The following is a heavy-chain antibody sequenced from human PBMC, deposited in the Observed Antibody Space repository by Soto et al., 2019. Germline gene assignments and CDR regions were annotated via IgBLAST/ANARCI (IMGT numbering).Heavy chain of an antibody. Sequence: ASVKVSCKASGYTFTSYGISWVRQAPGQGLEWMGWISAYNGNTNYAQKLQGRVTMTTDTSTSTAYMELRSLRSDDTAVYYCARRYYDFWSGLPPDAYYYYGMDVWGQGTTVTVSS. V-gene: IGHV1-18*01. D-gene: IGHD3-3*01. CDR2: ISAYNGNT. CDR3: ARRYYDFWSGLPPDAYYYYGMDV. CDR1: GYTFTSYG. J-gene: IGHJ6*02.